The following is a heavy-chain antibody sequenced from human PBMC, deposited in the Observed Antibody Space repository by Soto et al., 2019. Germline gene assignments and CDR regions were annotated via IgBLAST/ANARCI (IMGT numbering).Heavy chain of an antibody. CDR1: GLRLRSFT. CDR2: ISSNSAYI. J-gene: IGHJ5*02. Sequence: GSLRLSGAAAGLRLRSFTMNWVRQAPGKGLEWVSTISSNSAYIYYTDALRGRFTISRDNAKNSLHLQMKSMRAEDTAVYYCTRDASRDSSARGWFDPWGPGTLVTVSS. V-gene: IGHV3-21*01. CDR3: TRDASRDSSARGWFDP. D-gene: IGHD6-13*01.